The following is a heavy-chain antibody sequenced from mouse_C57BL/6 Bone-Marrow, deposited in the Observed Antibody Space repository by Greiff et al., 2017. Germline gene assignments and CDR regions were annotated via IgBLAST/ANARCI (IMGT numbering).Heavy chain of an antibody. J-gene: IGHJ2*01. CDR1: GYTFTSYW. CDR2: INPSSGYT. D-gene: IGHD1-1*01. V-gene: IGHV1-7*01. Sequence: VQLQQSGAELAKPGASVKLSCKASGYTFTSYWMHWVKQRPGQGLEWIGYINPSSGYTKYNQKFKDKATLTADKSYSTAYMQLSSLTYEDSAVYYCARGKLLRSYYDYWGQGTTLTVSS. CDR3: ARGKLLRSYYDY.